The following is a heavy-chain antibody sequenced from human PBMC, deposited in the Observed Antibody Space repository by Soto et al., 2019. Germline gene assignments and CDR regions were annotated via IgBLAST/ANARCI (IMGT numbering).Heavy chain of an antibody. CDR2: IYPGDSDT. Sequence: GESLKISCKGSGYSFTSYWIGWVRQMPGKGLEWMGIIYPGDSDTRYSPSFQGQVTISADKSISTAYLQWSSLKASDTAMYYCARQEGRYDILTGYLYYYGMDVWGQGTTVTV. V-gene: IGHV5-51*01. D-gene: IGHD3-9*01. CDR3: ARQEGRYDILTGYLYYYGMDV. CDR1: GYSFTSYW. J-gene: IGHJ6*02.